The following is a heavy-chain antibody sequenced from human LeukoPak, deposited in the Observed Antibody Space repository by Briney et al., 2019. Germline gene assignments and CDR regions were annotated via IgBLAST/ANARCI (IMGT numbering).Heavy chain of an antibody. CDR3: ATAPRVLRFLEWLLYFDY. V-gene: IGHV1-24*01. D-gene: IGHD3-3*01. Sequence: ASVKVSCKVSGYTLTELSMHWVRQAPGKGLEWMGGLDPEDGETIYAQKFQGRVTMTEDTSTDTAYMELSSLRSEDTAVYYCATAPRVLRFLEWLLYFDYWGQGTLVTVSS. J-gene: IGHJ4*02. CDR2: LDPEDGET. CDR1: GYTLTELS.